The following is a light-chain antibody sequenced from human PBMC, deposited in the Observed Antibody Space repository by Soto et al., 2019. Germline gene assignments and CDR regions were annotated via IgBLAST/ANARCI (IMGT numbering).Light chain of an antibody. CDR3: QQYNNWPPWT. V-gene: IGKV3-20*01. J-gene: IGKJ1*01. CDR2: AAS. Sequence: EIVLTQSPGTLSLSPADRATLSCRASETVTGKYLAWYQQKVGQAPRLLIFAASDRATGIPDRFSGSGSGTDFTLTISRLEPDDFAVYFCQQYNNWPPWTFGHGTKVEIK. CDR1: ETVTGKY.